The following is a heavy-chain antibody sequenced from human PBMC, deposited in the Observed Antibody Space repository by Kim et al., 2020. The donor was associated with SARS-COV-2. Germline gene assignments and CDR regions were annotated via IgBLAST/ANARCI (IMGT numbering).Heavy chain of an antibody. V-gene: IGHV4-59*08. D-gene: IGHD3-22*01. Sequence: SNPSLKSRVTISLDTSKNQFSLKLSSVTAADTAVYYCARRGMNYYNAFDIWGQGTMVTVSS. J-gene: IGHJ3*02. CDR3: ARRGMNYYNAFDI.